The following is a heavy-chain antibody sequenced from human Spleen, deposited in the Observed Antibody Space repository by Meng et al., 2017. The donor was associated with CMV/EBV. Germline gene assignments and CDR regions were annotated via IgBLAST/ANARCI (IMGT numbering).Heavy chain of an antibody. V-gene: IGHV3-23*01. J-gene: IGHJ4*02. Sequence: SCAASGFTFSSYAMSWVRQAPGKGLDWVSFISGSGANTYYADSVKGRFTISRDNSKNTVYLQMNSLRPEDTALYYCAKGGSNWYIFDYWGQGSLVTVSS. D-gene: IGHD6-13*01. CDR3: AKGGSNWYIFDY. CDR1: GFTFSSYA. CDR2: ISGSGANT.